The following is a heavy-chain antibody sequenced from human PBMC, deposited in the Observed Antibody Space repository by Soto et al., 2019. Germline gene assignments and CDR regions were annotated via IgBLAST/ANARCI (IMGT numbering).Heavy chain of an antibody. CDR2: INHSGST. V-gene: IGHV4-34*01. D-gene: IGHD6-13*01. Sequence: SETLSLACAVYGGSFSGYYWSWIRQPPGKGLEWIGEINHSGSTNYNPSLKSRVTISVDTSKNQFSLKLSSVTAADTAVYYCARGGGSSWYGVDYWGQGTLVTVSS. CDR1: GGSFSGYY. CDR3: ARGGGSSWYGVDY. J-gene: IGHJ4*02.